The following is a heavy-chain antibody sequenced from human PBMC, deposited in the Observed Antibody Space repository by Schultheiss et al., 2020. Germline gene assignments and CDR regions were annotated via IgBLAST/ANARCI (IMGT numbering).Heavy chain of an antibody. Sequence: GESLKISCAASGFTFDDYGMSWVRQAPGKGLEWVSGINWNGGSTGYADSVKGRFTISRDNAKNSLYLQMNSLRAEDTALYHCAREPEDDPSYYDYWGQGTLVTGYS. J-gene: IGHJ4*02. CDR1: GFTFDDYG. CDR2: INWNGGST. D-gene: IGHD3-3*01. V-gene: IGHV3-20*01. CDR3: AREPEDDPSYYDY.